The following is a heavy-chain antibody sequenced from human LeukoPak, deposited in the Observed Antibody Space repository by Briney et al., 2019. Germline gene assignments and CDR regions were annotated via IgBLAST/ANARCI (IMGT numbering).Heavy chain of an antibody. J-gene: IGHJ3*02. CDR1: GYTFTSYG. Sequence: EASVKVSCKASGYTFTSYGISWVRQAPGQGLEWMGWISAYNGNTNYAQKLQGRVTMTTDTSTSTAYMELRSLRSDDTAVYYCARAIGGIAVVTDAFDIWGQGTMVTVSS. CDR2: ISAYNGNT. V-gene: IGHV1-18*01. CDR3: ARAIGGIAVVTDAFDI. D-gene: IGHD6-19*01.